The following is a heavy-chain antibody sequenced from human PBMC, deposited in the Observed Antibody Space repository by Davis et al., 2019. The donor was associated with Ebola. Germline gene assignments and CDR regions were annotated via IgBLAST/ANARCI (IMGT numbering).Heavy chain of an antibody. CDR3: ATDADYDEDFDY. CDR1: GFTFSTYS. D-gene: IGHD3-22*01. CDR2: INSGGRVI. J-gene: IGHJ4*02. V-gene: IGHV3-48*02. Sequence: GESLKISCAASGFTFSTYSMNWVRQAPGKGLEWVSHINSGGRVILYADSVKGRFSISRDNAKDTVHLQMDSLRDEDTAVYYCATDADYDEDFDYWGQGTLVTVSS.